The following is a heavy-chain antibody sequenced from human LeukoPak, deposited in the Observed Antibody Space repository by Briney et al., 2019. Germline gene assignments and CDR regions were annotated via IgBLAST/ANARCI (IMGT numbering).Heavy chain of an antibody. CDR3: ARDGGYYDSSGYLA. Sequence: EASVKVSCKASGGTFSSYAISWVRQAPGQGLEWMGGIIPIFGTANYAQKFQGRVTITADESTSTAYMELSSLRSEDTAVYYCARDGGYYDSSGYLAWGQGTLVTVSS. D-gene: IGHD3-22*01. V-gene: IGHV1-69*13. CDR1: GGTFSSYA. CDR2: IIPIFGTA. J-gene: IGHJ5*02.